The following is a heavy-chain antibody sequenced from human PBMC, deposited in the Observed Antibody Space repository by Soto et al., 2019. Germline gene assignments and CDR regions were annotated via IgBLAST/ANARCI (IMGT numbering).Heavy chain of an antibody. Sequence: ASVKVSCKASGYTFTSYGISWVRQAPGQGLEWMGWISAYNGNTNYAQKLQGRVTMTTDTSTSKAYMELRSLRSDDTAVYYCAGGTRGLSYYYDSSGYYPFDYWGQGTLVTVSS. CDR2: ISAYNGNT. V-gene: IGHV1-18*01. CDR1: GYTFTSYG. CDR3: AGGTRGLSYYYDSSGYYPFDY. D-gene: IGHD3-22*01. J-gene: IGHJ4*02.